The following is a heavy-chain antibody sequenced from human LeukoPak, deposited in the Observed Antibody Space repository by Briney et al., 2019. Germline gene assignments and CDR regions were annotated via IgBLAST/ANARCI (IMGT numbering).Heavy chain of an antibody. J-gene: IGHJ6*03. CDR3: ASGAVAGTGYYYYYMDV. D-gene: IGHD6-19*01. CDR2: IYYSGST. Sequence: SETLSLTCTVSGGSISSSSYYWGWIRQPPGKGLEWIGNIYYSGSTYYNPSLKSRVTISVDTSKNQFSLKLNSVTAADTAVYYCASGAVAGTGYYYYYMDVWGKGTTVTISS. CDR1: GGSISSSSYY. V-gene: IGHV4-39*01.